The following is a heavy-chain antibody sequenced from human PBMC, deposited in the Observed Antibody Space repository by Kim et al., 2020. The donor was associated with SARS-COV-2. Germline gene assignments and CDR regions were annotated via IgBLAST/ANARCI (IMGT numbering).Heavy chain of an antibody. Sequence: RKFQGRVTITADESTSTAYMELSSLRAEDTAVYYCARRVLDSYYYYGMDVWGQGTTVTVSS. CDR3: ARRVLDSYYYYGMDV. V-gene: IGHV1-69*01. D-gene: IGHD3-3*01. J-gene: IGHJ6*02.